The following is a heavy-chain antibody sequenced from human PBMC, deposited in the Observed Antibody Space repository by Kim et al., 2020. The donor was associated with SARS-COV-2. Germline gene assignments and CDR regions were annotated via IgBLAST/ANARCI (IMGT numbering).Heavy chain of an antibody. D-gene: IGHD3-9*01. J-gene: IGHJ4*01. CDR1: GFTFDDYA. CDR3: AKANGPHILTGYYCFDY. Sequence: GGSLRLSCAASGFTFDDYAMHWVRQAPGKGLEWVSGISWNSGSIGYADSVKGRFTISRDNAKNSLYLQMNSLRAEDTALYYCAKANGPHILTGYYCFDY. V-gene: IGHV3-9*01. CDR2: ISWNSGSI.